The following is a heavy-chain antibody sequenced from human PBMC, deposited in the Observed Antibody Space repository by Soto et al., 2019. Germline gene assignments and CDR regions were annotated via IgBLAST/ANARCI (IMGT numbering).Heavy chain of an antibody. Sequence: QPGGSLRLSCAGSAFTFSNYAMAWVRQAPGKGLEWVSSIAGSGGDISYADSVKGRFTISRDNSKSTLFLQMDSLRAEDTAIYYCAKRYYGPYPFDYWGQGTLVTVSS. CDR1: AFTFSNYA. D-gene: IGHD3-16*01. V-gene: IGHV3-23*01. CDR2: IAGSGGDI. CDR3: AKRYYGPYPFDY. J-gene: IGHJ4*02.